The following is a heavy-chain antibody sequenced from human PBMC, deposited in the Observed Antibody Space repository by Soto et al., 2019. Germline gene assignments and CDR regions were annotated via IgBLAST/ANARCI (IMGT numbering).Heavy chain of an antibody. D-gene: IGHD6-13*01. CDR1: GFTFSSYA. V-gene: IGHV3-23*01. Sequence: HPGGSLRLSCAASGFTFSSYAMSWVRQAPGKGLEWVSAISGSGGSTYYADSVKGRFTISRDNSKNTLYLQMNSLRAEDTAVYYCAKDPPYSSSWYFLSNFDYWGQGTLVTVSS. CDR2: ISGSGGST. CDR3: AKDPPYSSSWYFLSNFDY. J-gene: IGHJ4*02.